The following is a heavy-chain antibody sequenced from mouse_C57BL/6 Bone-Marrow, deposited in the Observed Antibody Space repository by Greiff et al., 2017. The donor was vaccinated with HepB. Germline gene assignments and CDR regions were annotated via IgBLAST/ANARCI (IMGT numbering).Heavy chain of an antibody. V-gene: IGHV1-5*01. D-gene: IGHD1-2*01. J-gene: IGHJ4*01. Sequence: VQLQQSGTVLARPGASVKMSCKTSGYTFTSYWMHWVKQRPGQGLEWIGAIYPGNSDTSYNQKFKGKAKLTAVTSASTAYMELSSLTNEDSAVYYCTRGHTTAYAMDYWGQGTSVTVSS. CDR3: TRGHTTAYAMDY. CDR1: GYTFTSYW. CDR2: IYPGNSDT.